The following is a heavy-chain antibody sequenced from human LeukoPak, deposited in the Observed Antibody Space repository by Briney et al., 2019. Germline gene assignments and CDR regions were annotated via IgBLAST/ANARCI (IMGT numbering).Heavy chain of an antibody. CDR1: GGSISSYY. CDR2: INYSGST. Sequence: PSETLSLSCTVSGGSISSYYWSWIRQPPGKGLEWIGCINYSGSTNYSPPLKSRVTISVDTSKNQFSLTLSSVTAADTAVYYCARYQKGGGAFDIWGQGAMVTVSS. D-gene: IGHD2-2*01. J-gene: IGHJ3*02. V-gene: IGHV4-59*01. CDR3: ARYQKGGGAFDI.